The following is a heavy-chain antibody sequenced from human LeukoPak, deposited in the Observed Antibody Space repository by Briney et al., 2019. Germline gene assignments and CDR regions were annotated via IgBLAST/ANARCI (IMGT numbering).Heavy chain of an antibody. D-gene: IGHD3-10*01. Sequence: GESLKISCKGSGYSFTSYWIAWVRQMPGKGLEWMGIIYPGDTDARYRPSFQGEVIISADKSTSTAYLQWSSLKASDTAMYYRARSYYGSGSYFRFDPWGQGTLVTVSS. CDR3: ARSYYGSGSYFRFDP. V-gene: IGHV5-51*01. CDR2: IYPGDTDA. CDR1: GYSFTSYW. J-gene: IGHJ5*02.